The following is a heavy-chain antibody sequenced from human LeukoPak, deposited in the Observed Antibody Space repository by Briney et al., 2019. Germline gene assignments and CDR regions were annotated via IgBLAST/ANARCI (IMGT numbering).Heavy chain of an antibody. V-gene: IGHV3-23*01. CDR1: GFTFSSYA. J-gene: IGHJ4*02. CDR2: ISGSGGST. Sequence: GGSLRLSCAASGFTFSSYAMSWVRQAPGQGLEWVSGISGSGGSTYYADSVKGRFTISRDNSKNTLYLQMNSLRAEDTAVYYCAKDLSYNYGATKDYWGQGTLVTVSS. CDR3: AKDLSYNYGATKDY. D-gene: IGHD1-1*01.